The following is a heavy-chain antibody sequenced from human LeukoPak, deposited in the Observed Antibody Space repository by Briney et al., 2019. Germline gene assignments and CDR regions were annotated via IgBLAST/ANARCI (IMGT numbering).Heavy chain of an antibody. J-gene: IGHJ4*02. CDR2: ISSSSSYI. V-gene: IGHV3-21*01. CDR1: GFTFSSYS. D-gene: IGHD3-10*01. Sequence: GGSLRLSCAASGFTFSSYSMNWVRQAPGKGLEWVSSISSSSSYIYYADSVKGRFTISRDNAKNSLYLQMNSLRAEDTAVYYCASLAKYFYGSETYYFFEHWGQGTPVTASS. CDR3: ASLAKYFYGSETYYFFEH.